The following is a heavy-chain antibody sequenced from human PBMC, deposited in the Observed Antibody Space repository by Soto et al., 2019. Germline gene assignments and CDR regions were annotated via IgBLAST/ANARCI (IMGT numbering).Heavy chain of an antibody. CDR3: ARKVRDYNFDY. CDR2: INPDSGDT. Sequence: QVQLVQSGAEVKRPGASVKVSCKASGYSLTDYYMHWVRQAPGQGLEWMGWINPDSGDTKYAQKFQGRVTMTRDTSINTAFMDLSRLTSDDTAVYFCARKVRDYNFDYWGQGTLVTVSP. CDR1: GYSLTDYY. V-gene: IGHV1-2*02. J-gene: IGHJ4*02. D-gene: IGHD4-17*01.